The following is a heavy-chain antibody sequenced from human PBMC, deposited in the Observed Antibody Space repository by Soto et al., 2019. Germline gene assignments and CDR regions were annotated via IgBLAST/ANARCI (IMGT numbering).Heavy chain of an antibody. CDR2: ISDGGDLT. V-gene: IGHV3-23*01. J-gene: IGHJ3*02. CDR1: GFAFSSHP. D-gene: IGHD3-10*01. CDR3: ARRVIGSSRAFDI. Sequence: XVSLRLSCAASGFAFSSHPMSWVRQAPEKGLEWVAGISDGGDLTYNADSVRGRFTISRDNSRNTLYLQMNSLRAEDTAVYYCARRVIGSSRAFDIWGQGTMVNVSS.